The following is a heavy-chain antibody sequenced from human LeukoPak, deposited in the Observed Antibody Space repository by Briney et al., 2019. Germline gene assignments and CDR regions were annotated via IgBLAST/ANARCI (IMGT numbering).Heavy chain of an antibody. J-gene: IGHJ6*03. Sequence: GGSLRLSCAASGFTFSSYWMSWVRQAPGKGLEWVANIKQDGSEKYYVDSVKGRFTISRDNAKNSLYLQMNSLRAEDTAVYYCARAAYDFWSGYYNPAYYYYYYMDVWGKGTTVTVSS. CDR3: ARAAYDFWSGYYNPAYYYYYYMDV. D-gene: IGHD3-3*01. CDR1: GFTFSSYW. V-gene: IGHV3-7*01. CDR2: IKQDGSEK.